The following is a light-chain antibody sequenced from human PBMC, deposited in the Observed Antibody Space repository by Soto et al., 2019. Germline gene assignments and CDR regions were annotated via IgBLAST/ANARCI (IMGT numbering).Light chain of an antibody. CDR1: SSDVGAYNY. Sequence: QSALTQPPSASGFPGESVTISSTVTSSDVGAYNYVSWYQQHPGKAPKLMIYDVSKRPSGVPYRFSGSKSGNAASLTVSGLQGEDEADYYCSSYAGSSWVFGGGTKVTVL. CDR3: SSYAGSSWV. J-gene: IGLJ3*02. CDR2: DVS. V-gene: IGLV2-8*01.